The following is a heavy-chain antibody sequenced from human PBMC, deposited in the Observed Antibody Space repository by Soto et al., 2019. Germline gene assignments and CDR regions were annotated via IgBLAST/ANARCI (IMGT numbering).Heavy chain of an antibody. CDR1: GFTFSSYE. V-gene: IGHV3-48*03. Sequence: GSLILSSAASGFTFSSYEMNWVRQAPGKGLEWVSYISSSGSTIYYADSVKGRFTISRDNANNSLYLQMNSLRAEDTAVYFCARGNWNYYYGFDVWGQGTTVTVSS. D-gene: IGHD1-20*01. CDR2: ISSSGSTI. CDR3: ARGNWNYYYGFDV. J-gene: IGHJ6*02.